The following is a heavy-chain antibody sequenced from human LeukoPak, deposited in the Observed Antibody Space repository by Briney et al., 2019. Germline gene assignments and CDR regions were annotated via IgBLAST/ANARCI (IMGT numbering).Heavy chain of an antibody. CDR1: GGSFSGYY. CDR2: INHSGST. Sequence: SETLSLTCAVYGGSFSGYYWSWIRQPPGKGLEWIGEINHSGSTNYNPSLKSRVTISVDTSKNQFSLKLSSVTAADTAVYYCARSSSRCGVDYWGQGTLVTVSS. CDR3: ARSSSRCGVDY. J-gene: IGHJ4*02. D-gene: IGHD6-13*01. V-gene: IGHV4-34*01.